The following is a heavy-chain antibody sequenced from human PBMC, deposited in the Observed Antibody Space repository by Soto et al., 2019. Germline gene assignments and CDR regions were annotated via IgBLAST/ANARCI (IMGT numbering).Heavy chain of an antibody. Sequence: QVQLQESGPGLVKPSQTLSLTCTVSGGSISSGGYYLSWIRQHPGKGLEWIGYIYYSGSTYYNPSLKSRVTISVDTSKNQFSLKLSSVTAADTAVYYCARDAGGEGWFDPWGQGTLVTVSS. V-gene: IGHV4-31*03. CDR3: ARDAGGEGWFDP. D-gene: IGHD3-10*01. J-gene: IGHJ5*02. CDR1: GGSISSGGYY. CDR2: IYYSGST.